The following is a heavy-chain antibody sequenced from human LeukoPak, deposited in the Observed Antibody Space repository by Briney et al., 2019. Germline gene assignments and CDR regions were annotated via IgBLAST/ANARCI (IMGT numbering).Heavy chain of an antibody. CDR3: AKAVAGFSNWFDS. CDR1: GFTFSSFA. V-gene: IGHV3-23*01. D-gene: IGHD6-19*01. CDR2: ISGSGAST. J-gene: IGHJ5*01. Sequence: GGSLRLSCTASGFTFSSFAMGWVHQAPGKGLDWVSTISGSGASTYYVDSVKGRFTISRDNSKNTLYLQMSSLTADDTAVYYCAKAVAGFSNWFDSWGQGTLLTVSS.